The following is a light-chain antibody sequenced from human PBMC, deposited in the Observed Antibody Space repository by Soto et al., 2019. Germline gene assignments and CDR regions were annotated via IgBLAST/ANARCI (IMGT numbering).Light chain of an antibody. CDR1: QGISSY. J-gene: IGKJ2*01. CDR3: QQLNSYPYT. CDR2: AAS. Sequence: DIQLTQSPSFLSASEGDRVTITCRASQGISSYLAWYQQKPGEAPKLLIYAASTLQSGVPSRFSGSGSGTEFTLTISSLQPEDFATYYCQQLNSYPYTFGQGTKLVIK. V-gene: IGKV1-9*01.